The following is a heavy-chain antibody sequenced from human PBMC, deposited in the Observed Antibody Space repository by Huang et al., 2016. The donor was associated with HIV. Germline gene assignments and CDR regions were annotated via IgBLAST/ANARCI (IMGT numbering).Heavy chain of an antibody. CDR2: INHSVGT. CDR3: ARGRGCSSTSCYVMYYYYYFHMDV. Sequence: QVQLQQWGAGLLKPSETLSLTCAVYGGSFSGYCWSWIRQPPGKGLEWIGEINHSVGTNYSPSINSRGTISVDTSKNQFSLKLNSVTAADTAVYYCARGRGCSSTSCYVMYYYYYFHMDVWGKGTTVTVSS. D-gene: IGHD2-2*01. V-gene: IGHV4-34*01. J-gene: IGHJ6*03. CDR1: GGSFSGYC.